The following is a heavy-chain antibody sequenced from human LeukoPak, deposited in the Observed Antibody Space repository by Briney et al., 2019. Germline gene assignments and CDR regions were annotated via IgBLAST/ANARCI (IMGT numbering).Heavy chain of an antibody. D-gene: IGHD3-22*01. CDR3: ARDGYHFDSSGFYSLDY. Sequence: SETLSLTCTVSGGSISSSSYYWGWIRQPPGKGLEWIGRIYSSGTTNYNPSLKSRVTMSVDTSKNQFSLKLSSVTAADTAVYYCARDGYHFDSSGFYSLDYWGQGTLVTVSS. V-gene: IGHV4-39*07. CDR1: GGSISSSSYY. J-gene: IGHJ4*02. CDR2: IYSSGTT.